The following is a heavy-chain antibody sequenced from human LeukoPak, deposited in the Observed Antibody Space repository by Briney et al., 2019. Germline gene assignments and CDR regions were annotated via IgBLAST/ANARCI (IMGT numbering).Heavy chain of an antibody. Sequence: PSETLSLTCAVYGGSFSGYYWSWIRQPPGKGLEWIGEINHSGSTNYNPSLKSRVTISVDTSKNQFSLKLNSVTAADTAVYYCARGPPMSSALLGDFDYWGQGTLVTVSS. D-gene: IGHD3-22*01. CDR3: ARGPPMSSALLGDFDY. CDR1: GGSFSGYY. J-gene: IGHJ4*02. CDR2: INHSGST. V-gene: IGHV4-34*01.